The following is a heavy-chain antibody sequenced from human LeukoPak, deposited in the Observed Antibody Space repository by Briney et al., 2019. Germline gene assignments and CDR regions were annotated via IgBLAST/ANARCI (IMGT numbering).Heavy chain of an antibody. CDR2: IYYSGST. V-gene: IGHV4-39*01. CDR1: GGSISSSSYY. Sequence: SETLSLTCTVSGGSISSSSYYWGWIRQPPGKGLEWIGSIYYSGSTYYNPSLKSRVTISVDTSKNQFSLKLSSVTAADTAVYYCARRRFHYGGNRYYFDYWGQGTLVTVSS. J-gene: IGHJ4*02. D-gene: IGHD4-23*01. CDR3: ARRRFHYGGNRYYFDY.